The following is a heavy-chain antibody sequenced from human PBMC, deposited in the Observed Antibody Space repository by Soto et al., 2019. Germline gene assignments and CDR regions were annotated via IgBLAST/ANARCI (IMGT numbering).Heavy chain of an antibody. CDR3: ARTWGSYDFWSGYYMGSGWFDP. CDR1: GFTFSSYS. CDR2: ISSSSSYI. D-gene: IGHD3-3*01. J-gene: IGHJ5*02. V-gene: IGHV3-21*01. Sequence: EVQLVESGGGLVKPGGSLRLSCAASGFTFSSYSMNWVRQAPGKGLEWVSSISSSSSYIYYADSVKGRFTISRDNAKNSLYLQMNSLRAEDTAVYYCARTWGSYDFWSGYYMGSGWFDPWGQGTLVTVSS.